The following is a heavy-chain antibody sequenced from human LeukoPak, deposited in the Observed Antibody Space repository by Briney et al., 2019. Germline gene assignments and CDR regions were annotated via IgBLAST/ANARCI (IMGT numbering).Heavy chain of an antibody. Sequence: GGPLRLSCAASGFTFSSYGMHWVRQAPGKGLEWVAFIRYDGSNKYYADSVKGRFTISRDNSKNTLYLQMNSLRAEDTAVYYCAKVPGSFDAFDTWGQGTMVTVSS. CDR2: IRYDGSNK. V-gene: IGHV3-30*02. CDR1: GFTFSSYG. CDR3: AKVPGSFDAFDT. D-gene: IGHD2-15*01. J-gene: IGHJ3*02.